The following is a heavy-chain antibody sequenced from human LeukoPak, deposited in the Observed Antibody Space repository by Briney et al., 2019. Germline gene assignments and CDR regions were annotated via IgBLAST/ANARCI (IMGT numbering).Heavy chain of an antibody. Sequence: GGSLRLSCTASGFTFTSYAMTWVRQAPGKGLEWVSGISGSGGHTYNADSVKGRFTISRDNSKNTLYLQMNSLETEDTAVYYCTTDEWGWGQGTLVTVSS. CDR2: ISGSGGHT. D-gene: IGHD1-26*01. CDR1: GFTFTSYA. V-gene: IGHV3-23*01. CDR3: TTDEWG. J-gene: IGHJ4*02.